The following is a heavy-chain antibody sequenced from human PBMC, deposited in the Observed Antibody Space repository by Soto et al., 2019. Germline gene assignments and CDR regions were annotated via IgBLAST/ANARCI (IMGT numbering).Heavy chain of an antibody. CDR3: AKDLYYYDSSGYSMSPFDY. D-gene: IGHD3-22*01. J-gene: IGHJ4*02. V-gene: IGHV3-23*01. CDR2: ISGSGGST. CDR1: GFTFSSYA. Sequence: GGSLRLSCAASGFTFSSYAMSWVRQAPGKGLEWVSAISGSGGSTYYADSVKGRFTISRDNSKNTLYLQMNSLRAEDTAVYYCAKDLYYYDSSGYSMSPFDYWGQGTLVTVSS.